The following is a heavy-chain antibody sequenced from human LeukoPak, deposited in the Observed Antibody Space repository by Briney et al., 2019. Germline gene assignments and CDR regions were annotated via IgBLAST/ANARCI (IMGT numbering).Heavy chain of an antibody. CDR2: LNPTTGEI. CDR3: LRGERITAELPAVDV. J-gene: IGHJ6*04. D-gene: IGHD3-16*01. CDR1: GYTFTDYY. Sequence: GASVTVSCKASGYTFTDYYIHWLRQAPGRGREWVSWLNPTTGEIKSSQKFQGRDTMTWDTSLGTAFMELRRLTSDDTAVYYCLRGERITAELPAVDVWGKGTTASVSS. V-gene: IGHV1-2*02.